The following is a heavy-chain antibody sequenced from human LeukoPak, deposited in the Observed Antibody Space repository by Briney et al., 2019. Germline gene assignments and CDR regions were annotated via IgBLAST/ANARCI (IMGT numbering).Heavy chain of an antibody. Sequence: GGSLRLSCAASGFTFSSHGMNWVRQAPGKGLEWVSGISGSGGNTYYADSVKGRFTISRDNSKNTLYLQMNSLRAEDTAVYYCAKDANYIRFSSWGQGTLVTVSS. CDR1: GFTFSSHG. V-gene: IGHV3-23*01. CDR3: AKDANYIRFSS. J-gene: IGHJ5*02. CDR2: ISGSGGNT. D-gene: IGHD3-16*01.